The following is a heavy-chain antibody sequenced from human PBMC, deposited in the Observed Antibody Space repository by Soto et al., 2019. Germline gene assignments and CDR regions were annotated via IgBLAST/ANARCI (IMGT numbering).Heavy chain of an antibody. CDR1: GYTFTNNW. V-gene: IGHV5-51*01. CDR3: ARKPAGHFDY. J-gene: IGHJ4*02. Sequence: GEPLKISCKVSGYTFTNNWIGWVSHTPGKGLEWMGIIFPGDSNTRYSPSFQGQVTISVDKSISTAYLQWNTLKASDTAIYYCARKPAGHFDYWGQGTQVTVSS. CDR2: IFPGDSNT. D-gene: IGHD2-15*01.